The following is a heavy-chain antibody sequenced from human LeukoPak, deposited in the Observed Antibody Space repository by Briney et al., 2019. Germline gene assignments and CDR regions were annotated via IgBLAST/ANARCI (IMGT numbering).Heavy chain of an antibody. J-gene: IGHJ5*02. CDR3: AREALPATTNWFDP. V-gene: IGHV3-30*04. D-gene: IGHD2-2*01. CDR1: GFTFSSYA. CDR2: ISYDGSNK. Sequence: PGGSLRLSCAASGFTFSSYAMHWVRQAPGKGLEWVAVISYDGSNKYYADSVKGRFTISRDNSKNTLYLQMNSLRAEDTAVYYCAREALPATTNWFDPWGQGTLVTVSS.